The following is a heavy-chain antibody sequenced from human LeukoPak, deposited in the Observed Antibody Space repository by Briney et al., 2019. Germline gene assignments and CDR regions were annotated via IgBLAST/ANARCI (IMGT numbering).Heavy chain of an antibody. V-gene: IGHV3-33*08. CDR1: KFTFGDYG. D-gene: IGHD3-10*01. J-gene: IGHJ4*02. CDR3: ARDHVIKQAPPGY. CDR2: VWFDGTNK. Sequence: PGGSLRLSCIASKFTFGDYGMNWVRQAPGKGLEWVAVVWFDGTNKYYADSVKGRFTISRDNSKNTVYLQMNSLRAEDTAVYYCARDHVIKQAPPGYWGQGTLVTVSS.